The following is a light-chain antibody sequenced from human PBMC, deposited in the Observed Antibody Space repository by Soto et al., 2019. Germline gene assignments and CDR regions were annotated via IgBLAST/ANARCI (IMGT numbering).Light chain of an antibody. CDR2: DVS. CDR1: SSDVGGYNY. J-gene: IGLJ2*01. CDR3: SSYTSSSTVV. Sequence: QSALTQPASVSGSPGQSITISCTGTSSDVGGYNYVSWYQQHPGKAPKLMIYDVSNRPSGVSKRFSGSKSGNTASLTISGLQAEDEADYYCSSYTSSSTVVFGGVTKLTVL. V-gene: IGLV2-14*01.